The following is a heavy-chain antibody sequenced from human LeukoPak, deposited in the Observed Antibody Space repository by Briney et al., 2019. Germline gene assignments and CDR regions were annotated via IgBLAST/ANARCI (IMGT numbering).Heavy chain of an antibody. CDR1: GFTFSSYA. Sequence: PGGSLRLSCAASGFTFSSYAMSWVRQAPGKGLEWVSGISGSGGSTYYADSVKGRFTISRDNSKNTLYLQMNSLRADDTAVYYCAEDGVVVVAYFDYWGQGTLVTVSS. CDR2: ISGSGGST. V-gene: IGHV3-23*01. J-gene: IGHJ4*02. CDR3: AEDGVVVVAYFDY. D-gene: IGHD2-15*01.